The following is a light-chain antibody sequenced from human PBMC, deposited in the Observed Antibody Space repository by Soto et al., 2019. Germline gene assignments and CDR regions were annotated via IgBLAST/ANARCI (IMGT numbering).Light chain of an antibody. CDR2: AAS. J-gene: IGKJ4*01. V-gene: IGKV1-12*01. Sequence: DIQMTQSPSSVSASVGDRVTITCWASQGISSYLAWYQQKPGKAPNLLIYAASSLHSGVPSRFGGSGSGTDFTLTISSLQPEDFATYYCQQANSFPLTFGGGTKVEIK. CDR1: QGISSY. CDR3: QQANSFPLT.